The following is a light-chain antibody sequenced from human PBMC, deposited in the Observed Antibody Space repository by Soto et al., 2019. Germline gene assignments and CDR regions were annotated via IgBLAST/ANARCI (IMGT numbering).Light chain of an antibody. CDR3: QQYYSFPLT. V-gene: IGKV1-16*01. J-gene: IGKJ4*01. CDR2: AAS. Sequence: DIRMTQSPSSVSASVGDRVTITCRASQDISNYLAWFQQKPGKAPKTLIYAASNFQSGVPPRLSGSVGGTDFTPTIRGLEPEDFATYCCQQYYSFPLTFGGGTNVDI. CDR1: QDISNY.